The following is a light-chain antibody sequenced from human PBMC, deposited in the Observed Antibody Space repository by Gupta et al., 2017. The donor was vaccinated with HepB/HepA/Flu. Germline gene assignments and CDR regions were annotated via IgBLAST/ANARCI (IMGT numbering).Light chain of an antibody. CDR2: EVS. CDR1: SGDIGRYNY. Sequence: QSALTQPPSVSGSPGQSITVSCTGSSGDIGRYNYVSWYQQYPGKDPKLILSEVSNRPSGVSDRFSGSKSGNTASLTIAGLQAEDEADYYCGSHAATNFFGSGTNVTVL. V-gene: IGLV2-14*01. J-gene: IGLJ1*01. CDR3: GSHAATNF.